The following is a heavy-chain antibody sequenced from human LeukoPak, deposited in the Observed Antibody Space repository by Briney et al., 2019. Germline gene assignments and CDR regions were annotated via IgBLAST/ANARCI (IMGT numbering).Heavy chain of an antibody. CDR1: GFTFSIYA. CDR3: TRDRYSSSWYGDY. Sequence: GGSLRLSCAASGFTFSIYAMSWVRQAPGKGLEWVGFIRSKAYGGTTEYAASVKGRFTISRDDSKSIAYLQMNSLKTEDTAVYYCTRDRYSSSWYGDYWGQGTLVTVSS. CDR2: IRSKAYGGTT. V-gene: IGHV3-49*04. D-gene: IGHD6-13*01. J-gene: IGHJ4*02.